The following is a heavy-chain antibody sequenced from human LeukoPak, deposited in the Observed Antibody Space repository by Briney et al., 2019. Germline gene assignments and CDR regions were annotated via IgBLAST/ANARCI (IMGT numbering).Heavy chain of an antibody. V-gene: IGHV3-49*04. CDR2: IRSKAYGGTT. CDR1: GFTFGDYA. D-gene: IGHD4-17*01. J-gene: IGHJ4*02. CDR3: TYGDYVPRDFDY. Sequence: GGSLRLSCTASGFTFGDYAMSWVRQAPGKRLEWVGFIRSKAYGGTTEYAASVKGRFTISRDDSKSIAYLQMNSLKTEDTAVYYCTYGDYVPRDFDYWGQGTLVTVSS.